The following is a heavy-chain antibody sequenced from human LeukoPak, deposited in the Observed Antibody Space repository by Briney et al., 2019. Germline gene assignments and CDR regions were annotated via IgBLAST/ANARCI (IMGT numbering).Heavy chain of an antibody. CDR2: IIPILGIA. CDR1: GGTFSSYA. V-gene: IGHV1-69*04. D-gene: IGHD1-26*01. J-gene: IGHJ4*02. CDR3: ARSGGWELLRGYYFDY. Sequence: SVKVSCKASGGTFSSYAISWVRQAPGQGLEWMGRIIPILGIANYAQKFQGRVTITADKSTSTAYMELSSLRSEDTAVYYCARSGGWELLRGYYFDYWGQGTLVTVSS.